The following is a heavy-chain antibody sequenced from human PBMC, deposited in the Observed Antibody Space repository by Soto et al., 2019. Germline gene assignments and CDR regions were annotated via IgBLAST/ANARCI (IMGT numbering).Heavy chain of an antibody. CDR1: GGSISSGGYY. CDR2: IYYSGST. CDR3: ARDSYDILTGSGLDY. J-gene: IGHJ4*02. D-gene: IGHD3-9*01. Sequence: PSETLSLTCTVSGGSISSGGYYWSWIRQHPGKGLEWIGYIYYSGSTYYNPSLKSRVTISVDTSKNQFSLKLSSVTAADTAVYCCARDSYDILTGSGLDYWGQGTLVTVSS. V-gene: IGHV4-31*03.